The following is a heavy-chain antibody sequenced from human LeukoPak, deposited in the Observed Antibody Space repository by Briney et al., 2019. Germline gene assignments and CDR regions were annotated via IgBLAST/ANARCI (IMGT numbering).Heavy chain of an antibody. CDR1: GFNFNTYH. J-gene: IGHJ4*02. V-gene: IGHV3-21*04. CDR2: ISYSGSYI. Sequence: GGSLRLSCAASGFNFNTYHMNWVRQAPGKGLEWVSSISYSGSYIYYADSVKGRFTISRDNAKNSLYLQMNSLRAEDTAVYYCARGNITIFGVVIHDYWGQGTLVTVSS. D-gene: IGHD3-3*01. CDR3: ARGNITIFGVVIHDY.